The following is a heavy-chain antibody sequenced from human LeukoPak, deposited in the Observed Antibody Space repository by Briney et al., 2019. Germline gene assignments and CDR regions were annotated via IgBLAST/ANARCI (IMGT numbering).Heavy chain of an antibody. D-gene: IGHD2-21*02. CDR2: IYSVGST. Sequence: SGGSLRLSCAASGFTVSNNYMGWVRQAPAKGLEWVSVIYSVGSTYYADSVRGRFTISRDNSKNTLYLQMKSLRVEDTAVYYCAGSLAYCGGDCRLGDYWGQGTLVTVSS. CDR3: AGSLAYCGGDCRLGDY. V-gene: IGHV3-66*01. J-gene: IGHJ4*02. CDR1: GFTVSNNY.